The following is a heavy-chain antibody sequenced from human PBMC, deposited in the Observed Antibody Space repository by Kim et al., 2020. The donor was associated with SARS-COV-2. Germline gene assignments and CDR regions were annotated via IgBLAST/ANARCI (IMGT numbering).Heavy chain of an antibody. V-gene: IGHV3-30*04. CDR1: GFTFSDFA. CDR3: ARGGYSSSWSIGEAFDF. CDR2: ISDDANNK. Sequence: GGSLRLSCAASGFTFSDFAFHWVRQAPGKGLEWVAVISDDANNKYDAESVKGRFTISRDNSKITLYLQMNSLRAEDTAVYYCARGGYSSSWSIGEAFDFWGQGTMVTVSS. D-gene: IGHD6-13*01. J-gene: IGHJ3*01.